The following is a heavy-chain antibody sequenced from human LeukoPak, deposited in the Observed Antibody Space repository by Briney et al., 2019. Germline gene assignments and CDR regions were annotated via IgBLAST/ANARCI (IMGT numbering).Heavy chain of an antibody. V-gene: IGHV3-53*01. CDR3: AKGWQQLGFDS. Sequence: GGSLRLSCSASRFSVSSKHMTWVRQAPGKGLEWVSVIYSGGSTYYADSVKGRFTISKDDSKNTLYLRMNSLRVEDTAVYYCAKGWQQLGFDSWGQGTLVTVSS. CDR1: RFSVSSKH. CDR2: IYSGGST. D-gene: IGHD6-13*01. J-gene: IGHJ4*02.